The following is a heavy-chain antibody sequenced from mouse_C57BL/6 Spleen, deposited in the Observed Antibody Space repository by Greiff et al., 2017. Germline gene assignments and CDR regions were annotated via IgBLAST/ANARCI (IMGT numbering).Heavy chain of an antibody. CDR2: IYPGSGST. Sequence: QVQLQQPGAELVKPGASVKMSCKASGYTFTSYWITWVKQRPGQGLEWIGEIYPGSGSTNYNEKFKSKATLTVDTSSSTAYMQLSSLTSEDSAVYYCARPAIVTPYWYFDVWGTGTTVTVSS. CDR1: GYTFTSYW. V-gene: IGHV1-55*01. J-gene: IGHJ1*03. D-gene: IGHD2-1*01. CDR3: ARPAIVTPYWYFDV.